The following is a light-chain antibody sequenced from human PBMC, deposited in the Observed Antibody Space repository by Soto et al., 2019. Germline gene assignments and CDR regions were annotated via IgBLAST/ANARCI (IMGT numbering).Light chain of an antibody. V-gene: IGKV1-9*01. CDR2: AAS. CDR1: QGINSY. Sequence: DIQLTQSPSFLSASVGDRVTITCRASQGINSYLGWYQQKPGKAPKLLIYAASTLQSGVPSRFSGSGSGTEFTLTISSLQPEDFATYYCQQLKSYPITFGPGTKADI. CDR3: QQLKSYPIT. J-gene: IGKJ3*01.